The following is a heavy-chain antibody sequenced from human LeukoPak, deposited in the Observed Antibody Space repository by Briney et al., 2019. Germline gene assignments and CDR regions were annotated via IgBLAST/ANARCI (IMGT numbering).Heavy chain of an antibody. J-gene: IGHJ4*02. CDR2: MYTTGTI. D-gene: IGHD6-19*01. Sequence: SETLSLTCTVSGASMDSYHWSWIRQPAGKELEWIGHMYTTGTIRYKSALKSRVSMSIDTSTNQFSLTLSSVTAADTAVYYCARGLRDVRGWYHHDFWGQGTLVTVSS. V-gene: IGHV4-4*07. CDR3: ARGLRDVRGWYHHDF. CDR1: GASMDSYH.